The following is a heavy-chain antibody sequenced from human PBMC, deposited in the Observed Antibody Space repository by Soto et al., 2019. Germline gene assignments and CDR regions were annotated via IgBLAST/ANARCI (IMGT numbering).Heavy chain of an antibody. CDR1: GFTFSSYA. D-gene: IGHD5-18*01. CDR3: ARDPLWGTAMVLWYFDL. V-gene: IGHV3-30-3*01. Sequence: QVQLVESGGGVVQPGRSLRLSCAASGFTFSSYAMHWVRQAPGKGLEWVAVISYDGSNKYYADSVKGRFTISRDNSKNTLYLQRNSLRAEYTAVYYCARDPLWGTAMVLWYFDLWGRGTLVTVSS. J-gene: IGHJ2*01. CDR2: ISYDGSNK.